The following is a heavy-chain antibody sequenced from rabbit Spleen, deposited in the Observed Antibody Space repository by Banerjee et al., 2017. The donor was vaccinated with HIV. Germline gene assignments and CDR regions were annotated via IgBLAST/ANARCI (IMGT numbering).Heavy chain of an antibody. CDR3: ARDTSSSFSSYGMDL. D-gene: IGHD1-1*01. V-gene: IGHV1S40*01. CDR1: GFSFSSGYW. J-gene: IGHJ6*01. CDR2: IYTVSGSA. Sequence: QSLEESGGDLVKPGASLTLTCTASGFSFSSGYWISWVRQAPGKGLEWIGCIYTVSGSAYYATWAKGRFTITKTSSTTVTLQMTSLTAADTASYFCARDTSSSFSSYGMDLWGPGTLVTVS.